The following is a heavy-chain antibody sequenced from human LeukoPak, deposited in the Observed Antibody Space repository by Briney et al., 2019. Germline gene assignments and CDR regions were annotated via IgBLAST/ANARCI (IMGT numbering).Heavy chain of an antibody. CDR2: ISGNGDTT. CDR3: VRELNAANWFDP. V-gene: IGHV3-64D*09. CDR1: GFTFSSYA. J-gene: IGHJ5*02. Sequence: GGSLRLSCSASGFTFSSYAMHWVRQAPGKGLESVSAISGNGDTTYYGDSVKGRFTISRDNSKNTLYLQMTSLRPEDTAVYYCVRELNAANWFDPWGQGTLVTVSS. D-gene: IGHD1-7*01.